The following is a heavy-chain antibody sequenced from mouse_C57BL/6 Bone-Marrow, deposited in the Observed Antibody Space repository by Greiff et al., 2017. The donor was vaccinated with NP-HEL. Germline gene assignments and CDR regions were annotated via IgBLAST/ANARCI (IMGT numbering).Heavy chain of an antibody. D-gene: IGHD1-3*01. J-gene: IGHJ3*01. CDR3: VRQINFSFAY. CDR1: GFSFNTYA. Sequence: DVKLVESGGGLVQPKGSLKLSCAASGFSFNTYAMNWVRQAPGKGLEWVARIRSKSNNYATYYADSVKDRFTISRDDSESMLYLQMNNLKTEDTAMYYCVRQINFSFAYWGQGTLVTVSA. V-gene: IGHV10-1*01. CDR2: IRSKSNNYAT.